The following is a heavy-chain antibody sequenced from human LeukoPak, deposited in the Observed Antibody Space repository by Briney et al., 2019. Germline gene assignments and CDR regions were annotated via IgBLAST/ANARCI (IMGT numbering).Heavy chain of an antibody. V-gene: IGHV3-23*01. CDR1: GFTFSSYA. J-gene: IGHJ4*02. Sequence: AGGSLRLSCAASGFTFSSYAMSWVRQAPGKGLEWVSAISGSGGSTYYADSVKGRFTISRDNSKNTLYLQMNSLRAEDTAVYYCAREPSGSPAIIFDYWGQGTLVTVSS. D-gene: IGHD6-13*01. CDR2: ISGSGGST. CDR3: AREPSGSPAIIFDY.